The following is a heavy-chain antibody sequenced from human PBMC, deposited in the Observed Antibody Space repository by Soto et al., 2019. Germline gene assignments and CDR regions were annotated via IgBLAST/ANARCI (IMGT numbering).Heavy chain of an antibody. CDR3: ARGPGSSDWRFSYYYMDV. CDR2: MNPNSGNT. CDR1: FTSYD. D-gene: IGHD6-19*01. V-gene: IGHV1-8*01. J-gene: IGHJ6*02. Sequence: QVQLVQSGAEVKKPGASVKVSCTFTSYDINWVRQATGQGLEWMAWMNPNSGNTRYAQKFQGRVTMTRNTSNFTAYIELRSLRSEDTAVYYCARGPGSSDWRFSYYYMDVWGQGTTVTVSS.